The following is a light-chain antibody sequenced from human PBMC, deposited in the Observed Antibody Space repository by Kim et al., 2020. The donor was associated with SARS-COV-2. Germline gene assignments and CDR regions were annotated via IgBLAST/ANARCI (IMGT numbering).Light chain of an antibody. J-gene: IGLJ2*01. CDR2: VDSDGSH. V-gene: IGLV4-69*01. CDR3: LTWGPGIRV. Sequence: SVKRTCTLSSEYKTYAIAWQQQLPEKGPRYLMNVDSDGSHTRGDGIPDRFSGSSSGAERYLTISSLQPEDEADYYCLTWGPGIRVFGGGTQLTVL. CDR1: SEYKTYA.